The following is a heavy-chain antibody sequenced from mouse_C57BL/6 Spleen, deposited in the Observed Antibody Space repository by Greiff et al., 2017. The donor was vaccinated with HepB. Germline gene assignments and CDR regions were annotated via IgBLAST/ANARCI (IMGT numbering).Heavy chain of an antibody. Sequence: QVQLQQSGAELVRPGTSVKVSCKASGYAFTNYLIEWVKQRPGQGLEWIGVINPGSGGTNYNEKFKGKATLTADKSSSTAYMQLSSLTSEDSAVFCCTRRRYPLRDYAMDYWGQGTSVTVSS. V-gene: IGHV1-54*01. D-gene: IGHD1-1*01. J-gene: IGHJ4*01. CDR2: INPGSGGT. CDR1: GYAFTNYL. CDR3: TRRRYPLRDYAMDY.